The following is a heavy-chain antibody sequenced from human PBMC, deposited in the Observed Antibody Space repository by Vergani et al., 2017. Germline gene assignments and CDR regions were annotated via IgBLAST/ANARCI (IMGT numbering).Heavy chain of an antibody. D-gene: IGHD3-22*01. V-gene: IGHV3-30*02. CDR2: IRYDGSNK. CDR3: ANDYYDSSGYPQSAFDY. CDR1: GFTFSSYG. Sequence: QVHLVESGGGVVQPGGSLRLSCAASGFTFSSYGMHWVRQAPGKGLEWVAFIRYDGSNKYYADSVKGRFTISRDNSKNTLYLQMNSLRAEDTAVYYCANDYYDSSGYPQSAFDYWGQGTLVTVSS. J-gene: IGHJ4*02.